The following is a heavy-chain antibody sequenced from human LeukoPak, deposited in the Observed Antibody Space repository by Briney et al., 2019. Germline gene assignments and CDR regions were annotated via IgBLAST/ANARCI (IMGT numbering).Heavy chain of an antibody. Sequence: ASVKVSCTASGYTFTGYYMHWVRQAPGQGLEWMGWINPNSGGTNYAQKFQGRVTMTRDTSISTAYMELSRLRSDDTAVYYCARKIRVTGCFDYWGQGTLVTVSS. CDR3: ARKIRVTGCFDY. V-gene: IGHV1-2*02. CDR1: GYTFTGYY. J-gene: IGHJ4*02. D-gene: IGHD2-21*02. CDR2: INPNSGGT.